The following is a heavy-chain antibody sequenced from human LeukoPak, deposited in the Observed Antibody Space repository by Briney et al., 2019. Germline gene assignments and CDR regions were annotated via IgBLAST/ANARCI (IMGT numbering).Heavy chain of an antibody. D-gene: IGHD3-9*01. V-gene: IGHV5-51*01. CDR2: IYPGDSDT. CDR1: GYIFTSYW. Sequence: GASLQISCKGSGYIFTSYWIGWVRQLPGKGLEWMGIIYPGDSDTRYSPSFQGQVTISADKSISTAYLQWSSLKASDTAMYYCARGDYDILTGYSAWGQGTLVTVSS. J-gene: IGHJ5*02. CDR3: ARGDYDILTGYSA.